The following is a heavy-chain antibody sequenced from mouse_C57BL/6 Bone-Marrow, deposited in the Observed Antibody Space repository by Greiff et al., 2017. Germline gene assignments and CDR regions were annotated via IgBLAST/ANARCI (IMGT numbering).Heavy chain of an antibody. CDR2: INSDGGST. Sequence: EVKVVESGGGLVQPGESLKLSCESNEYEFPSHDMSWVRKTPEKRLELVAAINSDGGSTYYPNTMERRFIISRDNTKKTLYLQMSSLRSEDTALYYCARQSGGLPYYFDYWGQGTTLTVSS. J-gene: IGHJ2*01. CDR3: ARQSGGLPYYFDY. D-gene: IGHD1-3*01. V-gene: IGHV5-2*01. CDR1: EYEFPSHD.